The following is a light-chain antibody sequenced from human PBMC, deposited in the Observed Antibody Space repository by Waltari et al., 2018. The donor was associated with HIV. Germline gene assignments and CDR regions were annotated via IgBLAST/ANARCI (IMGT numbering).Light chain of an antibody. CDR2: RAS. CDR1: RTAFYNFYY. J-gene: IGKJ4*01. V-gene: IGKV4-1*01. Sequence: DIVMTQSPDSLAVSLGERATINCLSSRTAFYNFYYLAWYQQKRGQPPKVIIYRASTRALGVSDRFSGSGSGTDFSLTISSLQAGDLAIYYCQQYFSLPFTFGGGTKVQIK. CDR3: QQYFSLPFT.